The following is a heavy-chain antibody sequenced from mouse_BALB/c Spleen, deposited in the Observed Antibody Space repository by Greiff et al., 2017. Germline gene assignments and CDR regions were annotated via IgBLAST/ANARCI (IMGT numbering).Heavy chain of an antibody. CDR1: GYTFTSYN. D-gene: IGHD1-1*01. CDR3: ARSPGFQYYGSSYAMDY. CDR2: IYPGNGDT. J-gene: IGHJ4*01. Sequence: QVQLQQPGAELVKPGASVKMSCKASGYTFTSYNMHWVKQTPGQGLEWIGAIYPGNGDTSYNQKFKGKATLTADKSSSTAYMQLSSLTSEDSAVYYCARSPGFQYYGSSYAMDYWGQGTSVTVSS. V-gene: IGHV1-12*01.